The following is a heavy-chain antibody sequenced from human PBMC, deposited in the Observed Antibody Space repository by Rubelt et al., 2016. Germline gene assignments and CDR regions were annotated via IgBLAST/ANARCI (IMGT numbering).Heavy chain of an antibody. CDR3: VGGSGWSFDY. CDR2: ISWNSGSI. CDR1: GFTFDDYA. D-gene: IGHD6-19*01. Sequence: EVQLVESGGGLVQPGRSLRLSCAASGFTFDDYAMHWVRQAPGKGLEWVSGISWNSGSIGYADSVKGRFTISRDNAKHSVCLQMNSLGVEDTAVYYCVGGSGWSFDYWGQGTLVTVSS. J-gene: IGHJ4*02. V-gene: IGHV3-9*01.